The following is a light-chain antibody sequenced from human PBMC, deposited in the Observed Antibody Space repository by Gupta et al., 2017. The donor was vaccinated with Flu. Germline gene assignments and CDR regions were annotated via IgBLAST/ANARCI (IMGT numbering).Light chain of an antibody. CDR3: QQDYNWLT. V-gene: IGKV1-5*03. CDR1: QSISTW. J-gene: IGKJ4*01. CDR2: KAS. Sequence: DIQMTQSPSTLSASVGDRVTITCRASQSISTWLAWYQQKPGKAPKLLIYKASTLETGVPSRFSGSGSGTEFTLIISSLQPDDFATYYCQQDYNWLTFGGGTKVEIK.